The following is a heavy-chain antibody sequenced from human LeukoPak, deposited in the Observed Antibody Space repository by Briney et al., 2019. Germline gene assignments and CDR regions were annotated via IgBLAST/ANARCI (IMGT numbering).Heavy chain of an antibody. CDR2: IYYSGST. J-gene: IGHJ6*02. D-gene: IGHD3-3*01. V-gene: IGHV4-59*06. CDR1: GGSISSYY. Sequence: SETLSLTCTVSGGSISSYYWSWIRQHPGKGLEWIGYIYYSGSTYYNPSLKSRVTISVDTSKNQFSLKLSSVTAADTAVYYCARNPGGGYDFWSGSINYYYGMDVWGQGTTVTVSS. CDR3: ARNPGGGYDFWSGSINYYYGMDV.